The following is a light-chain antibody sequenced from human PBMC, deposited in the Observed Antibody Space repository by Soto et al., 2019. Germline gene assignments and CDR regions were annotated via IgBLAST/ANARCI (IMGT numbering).Light chain of an antibody. Sequence: DIQMTQSPSTLSASVGDRVTITYRASQSISVWLAWYQQKPGKAPNLLIYKASTLESGVPSRFSGSGSGTEFTLTISSLQPDDFATYYCQQSNSYPLTIGGGTKVEIK. CDR3: QQSNSYPLT. J-gene: IGKJ4*01. CDR2: KAS. CDR1: QSISVW. V-gene: IGKV1-5*03.